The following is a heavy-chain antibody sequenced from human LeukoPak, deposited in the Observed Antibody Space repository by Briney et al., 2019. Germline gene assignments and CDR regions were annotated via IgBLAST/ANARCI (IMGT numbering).Heavy chain of an antibody. CDR3: ARALSVWVAGTGDAFDI. CDR1: GGSISSSSYY. J-gene: IGHJ3*02. D-gene: IGHD6-19*01. CDR2: ISFSGST. V-gene: IGHV4-61*05. Sequence: PSETLSLTCTVSGGSISSSSYYWGWIRQPPGKGLEWIGYISFSGSTNYNPSLKSRVTISVDTSKNQFSLKLSSVAAADTAVYYCARALSVWVAGTGDAFDIWGQGTMVTVSS.